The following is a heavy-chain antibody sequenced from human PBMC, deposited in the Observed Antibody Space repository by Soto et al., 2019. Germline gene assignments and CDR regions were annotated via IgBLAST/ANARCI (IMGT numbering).Heavy chain of an antibody. V-gene: IGHV4-59*01. D-gene: IGHD4-17*01. CDR2: IYYSGST. Sequence: QVQLQESGPGLVKPSETLSLTCTVSGGSISSYYWSWIRQPPGKGLEWIGYIYYSGSTNYNPSLKSRVTISVDTSKNQFSLKLSSVTAADTAVYYCARNGDYFCYFDYWGQGTLVTVCS. CDR3: ARNGDYFCYFDY. J-gene: IGHJ4*02. CDR1: GGSISSYY.